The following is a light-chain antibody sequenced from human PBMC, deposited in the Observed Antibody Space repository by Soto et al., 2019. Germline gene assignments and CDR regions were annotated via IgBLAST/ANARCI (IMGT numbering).Light chain of an antibody. CDR2: GAS. CDR3: QQYNNWPGT. CDR1: QSVSST. V-gene: IGKV3-15*01. J-gene: IGKJ1*01. Sequence: IVMTQSPATLSVSPGERATLSCRASQSVSSTLALYQHKPGQAPRLLIYGASTRATGIPARFSGSGSGTEFTHTISSLQSEDFAVYYCQQYNNWPGTFGQGTKVEIK.